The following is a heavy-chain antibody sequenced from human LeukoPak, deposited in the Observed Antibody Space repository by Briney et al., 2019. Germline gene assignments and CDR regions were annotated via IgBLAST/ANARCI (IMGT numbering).Heavy chain of an antibody. V-gene: IGHV1-2*02. J-gene: IGHJ4*02. CDR3: ARVYYGGKTPSPGGH. D-gene: IGHD4-23*01. Sequence: GASVKVSCKASGYTFTDYYIHWVRRAPGQGLEWMGWINPKSGDTNYEQKFQGRVTMTRDTSVSTAYMELSGLRSDDTAMYYCARVYYGGKTPSPGGHWGQGTLVTVSS. CDR2: INPKSGDT. CDR1: GYTFTDYY.